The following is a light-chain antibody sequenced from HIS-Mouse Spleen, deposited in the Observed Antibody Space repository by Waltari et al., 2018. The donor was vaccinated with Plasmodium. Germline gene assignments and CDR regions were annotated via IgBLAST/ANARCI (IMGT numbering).Light chain of an antibody. CDR3: YSTDSSGNHRV. V-gene: IGLV3-10*01. CDR2: EDR. J-gene: IGLJ3*02. CDR1: ALLKKY. Sequence: SYELPHPPSVSASPGPTARITCSGHALLKKYAYWYQQKSDKAPVLVSYEDRKRPSVIPGRFSGSSSVTMATLTISGAQVEDEADYYCYSTDSSGNHRVFGGGTKLTVL.